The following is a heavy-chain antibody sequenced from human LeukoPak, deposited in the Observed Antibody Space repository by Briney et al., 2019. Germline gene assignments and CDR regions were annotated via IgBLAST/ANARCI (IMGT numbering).Heavy chain of an antibody. J-gene: IGHJ4*02. D-gene: IGHD2-15*01. V-gene: IGHV3-30*02. CDR1: GFTFSSYG. CDR2: IRYDGSNT. Sequence: GGSLRLSCAASGFTFSSYGIHWVRQAPGKGLAWVAFIRYDGSNTYYADSVKGRFTFSRDNSMNTLYLQMNNLRAEDTAVYYCAKPRSLNMVGGAVDYWGQGTLVTVSS. CDR3: AKPRSLNMVGGAVDY.